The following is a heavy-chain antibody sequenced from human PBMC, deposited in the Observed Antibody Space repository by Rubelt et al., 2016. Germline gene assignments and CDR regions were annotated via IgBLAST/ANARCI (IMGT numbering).Heavy chain of an antibody. CDR3: AKKTRYYDSDGYCDY. CDR1: GFTFSNYW. J-gene: IGHJ4*02. CDR2: SNQDGSEK. V-gene: IGHV3-7*05. D-gene: IGHD3-22*01. Sequence: EVQLVESGGGLIQPGGSLRLSCAASGFTFSNYWMSWLRQAPGKGLEWVANSNQDGSEKYYVDSVKGRFTISRDSAKNSLYLQMDGLGVEDTAVYYCAKKTRYYDSDGYCDYWGQGTLVTVSS.